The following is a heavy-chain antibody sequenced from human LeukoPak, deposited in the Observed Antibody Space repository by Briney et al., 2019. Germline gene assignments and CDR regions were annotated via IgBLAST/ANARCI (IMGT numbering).Heavy chain of an antibody. CDR2: IYYSGNT. CDR1: GGSITSYN. J-gene: IGHJ3*02. D-gene: IGHD2-15*01. V-gene: IGHV4-59*01. CDR3: AREGDGSAWGDAFDI. Sequence: PSETLSLTCTVSGGSITSYNWNWIRQPPGKGLEWIGFIYYSGNTNYNPSLKSRVTISVDTSKNQFSLKLSSVAAADTAVYYCAREGDGSAWGDAFDIWGQGTMVTVSS.